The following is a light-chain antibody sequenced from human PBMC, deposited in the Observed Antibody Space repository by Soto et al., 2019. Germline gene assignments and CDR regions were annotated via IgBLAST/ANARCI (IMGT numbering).Light chain of an antibody. J-gene: IGLJ3*02. Sequence: QSVLTQPPSTSGTPGQRVAISCSGTSSNIGSHTVNWYQQLPGTAPKLLIYGNDQRPSGVPDRCSGSKSGTSASLAISGLQAEEEVDYYCASWDDSLNGPVFGGGTKLTVL. V-gene: IGLV1-44*01. CDR2: GND. CDR3: ASWDDSLNGPV. CDR1: SSNIGSHT.